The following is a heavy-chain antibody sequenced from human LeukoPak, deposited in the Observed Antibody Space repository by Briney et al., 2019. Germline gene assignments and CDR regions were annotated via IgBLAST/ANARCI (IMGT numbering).Heavy chain of an antibody. Sequence: ASVKVSCKASGYTFTSYDINWVRQAPGQGLEWMGWVNPNSGNTGYAQKFQGRVTMTRNTSISTAYMELSSLRSEDTAVYYCASPIMTTATGAFDIWGQGTMVTVSS. CDR2: VNPNSGNT. CDR1: GYTFTSYD. V-gene: IGHV1-8*01. J-gene: IGHJ3*02. CDR3: ASPIMTTATGAFDI. D-gene: IGHD4-17*01.